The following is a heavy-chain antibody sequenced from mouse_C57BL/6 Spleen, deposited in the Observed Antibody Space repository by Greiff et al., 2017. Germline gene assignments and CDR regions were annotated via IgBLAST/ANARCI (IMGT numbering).Heavy chain of an antibody. V-gene: IGHV1-80*01. J-gene: IGHJ2*01. Sequence: VKLQESGAELVKPGASVKISCKASGYAFSSYWMNWVKQRPGKGLEWIGQIYPGDGDTNYNGKFKGKATLTADKSSSTAYMQLSSLTSEDSAVYFCARDGSSYGDYWGQGTTLTVSS. CDR1: GYAFSSYW. CDR2: IYPGDGDT. CDR3: ARDGSSYGDY. D-gene: IGHD1-1*01.